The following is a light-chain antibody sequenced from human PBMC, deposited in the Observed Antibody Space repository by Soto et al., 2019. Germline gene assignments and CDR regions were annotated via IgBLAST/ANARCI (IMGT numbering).Light chain of an antibody. CDR2: EVS. Sequence: QSALTQPPSASGSPGQSVTISCTGTSSDVCGYNYVSWYQQHPGKAPKLMIYEVSKRPSGVPDRFSGSKSGNTASLTVSGLQAEDEADYYCSSYACSNNFAYVFGTGTKLTVL. V-gene: IGLV2-8*01. CDR1: SSDVCGYNY. CDR3: SSYACSNNFAYV. J-gene: IGLJ1*01.